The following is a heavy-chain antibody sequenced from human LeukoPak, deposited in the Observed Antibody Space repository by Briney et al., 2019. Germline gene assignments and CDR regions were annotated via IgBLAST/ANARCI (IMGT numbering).Heavy chain of an antibody. CDR3: ATSRMIVPAATHFDY. D-gene: IGHD2-2*01. CDR2: FDPEDGET. CDR1: GYTLTELS. J-gene: IGHJ4*02. V-gene: IGHV1-24*01. Sequence: ASAKVSCKVSGYTLTELSVHWVRQAPGKGLEWMGGFDPEDGETIYAQKFQGRVTMTEDTSTDTAYMELSSLRSEDTAVYYCATSRMIVPAATHFDYWGQGTLVTVSS.